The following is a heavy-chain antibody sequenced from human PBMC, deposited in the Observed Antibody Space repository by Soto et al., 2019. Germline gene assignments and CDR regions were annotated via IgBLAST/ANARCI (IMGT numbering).Heavy chain of an antibody. CDR3: AREMTIFGVAPGGGVDV. V-gene: IGHV4-30-2*01. Sequence: QLQLQESGSGLVRPSQTLSLTCAVSGGSISTSDYSWSWIRQAPGRGLEWIGSIYQSGRSYYIPSLKSRATMSLDKSKNQFSLKITSADAADTARYYCAREMTIFGVAPGGGVDVWGQGTTVTVSS. J-gene: IGHJ6*02. CDR1: GGSISTSDYS. D-gene: IGHD3-3*01. CDR2: IYQSGRS.